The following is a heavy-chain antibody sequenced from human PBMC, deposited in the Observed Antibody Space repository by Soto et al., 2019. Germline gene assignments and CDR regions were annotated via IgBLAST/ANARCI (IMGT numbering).Heavy chain of an antibody. J-gene: IGHJ4*02. CDR1: GFSISPFS. D-gene: IGHD3-16*01. Sequence: PSETLSLTCTVSGFSISPFSWSWVRQPPGKGLEWVGALYYSGNTNYNASLKRGVTISVDATNNHVSLRLTPVTDADTVDYYCERVGGVGAGTFAYWGQGTVVTVSS. V-gene: IGHV4-59*01. CDR3: ERVGGVGAGTFAY. CDR2: LYYSGNT.